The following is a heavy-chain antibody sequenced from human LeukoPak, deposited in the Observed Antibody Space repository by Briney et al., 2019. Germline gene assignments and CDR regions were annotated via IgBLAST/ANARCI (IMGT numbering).Heavy chain of an antibody. D-gene: IGHD2-8*01. Sequence: ASVKVSCKASGYTFTSYGISWVRQAPGQGLEWMGWISAYNGNTNYAQKLQGRVTMTTDTSTSPAYMELRSLRSDDTAVYYCARDDSNMGYCTNGVCYYLDYWGQGTLVTVSS. CDR2: ISAYNGNT. CDR1: GYTFTSYG. V-gene: IGHV1-18*01. J-gene: IGHJ4*02. CDR3: ARDDSNMGYCTNGVCYYLDY.